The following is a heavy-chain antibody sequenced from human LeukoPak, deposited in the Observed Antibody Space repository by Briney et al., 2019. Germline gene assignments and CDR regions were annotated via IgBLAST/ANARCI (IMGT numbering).Heavy chain of an antibody. CDR3: ARGPGAFDI. CDR1: GFMFSSYW. CDR2: INSDGSST. J-gene: IGHJ3*02. Sequence: GGSLRLSCVASGFMFSSYWMNWVRQAPGKGLVWVSRINSDGSSTSYADSVKGRFTIPRDNAKNTLFLQMNSLRAEDTAVYYCARGPGAFDIWGQGTMVTVSS. V-gene: IGHV3-74*01. D-gene: IGHD2-2*01.